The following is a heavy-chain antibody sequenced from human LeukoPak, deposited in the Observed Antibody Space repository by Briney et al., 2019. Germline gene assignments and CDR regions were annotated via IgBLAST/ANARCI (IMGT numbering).Heavy chain of an antibody. D-gene: IGHD6-13*01. Sequence: ASVKVSCKASGYTFTSYDINWVRQATGQGLEWMGWMNPNSGDTGYAQKFQGRVTMTRNTSLSTAYMELSSLRSEDTAVYYCARGWGIAAAGQTDYWGQGTLVTVSS. CDR1: GYTFTSYD. J-gene: IGHJ4*02. CDR2: MNPNSGDT. V-gene: IGHV1-8*01. CDR3: ARGWGIAAAGQTDY.